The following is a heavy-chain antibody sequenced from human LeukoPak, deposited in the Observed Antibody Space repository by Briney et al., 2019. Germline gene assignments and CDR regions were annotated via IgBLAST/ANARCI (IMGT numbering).Heavy chain of an antibody. J-gene: IGHJ4*02. CDR2: IYTSGST. Sequence: SETLSLTCTVPGGSISSYYWSWIRQPAGKGLEWIGRIYTSGSTNYNPSLKSRVTLSVDTSKNQFSLKLSSVTAADTAVYYCARDRYYYDSSGYYLLDYWGQGTLVTVSS. D-gene: IGHD3-22*01. CDR1: GGSISSYY. CDR3: ARDRYYYDSSGYYLLDY. V-gene: IGHV4-4*07.